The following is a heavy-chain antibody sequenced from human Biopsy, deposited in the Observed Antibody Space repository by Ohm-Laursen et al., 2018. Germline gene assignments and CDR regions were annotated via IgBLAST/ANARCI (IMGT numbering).Heavy chain of an antibody. CDR2: VNPNNGDK. CDR3: ARGPLGPLLEWLLFQTSIDV. CDR1: GYTFSDYI. D-gene: IGHD3-3*01. V-gene: IGHV1-2*07. J-gene: IGHJ6*02. Sequence: ASVKVSCKASGYTFSDYILNWVRQAPGQGLEWMGWVNPNNGDKKFAPDFQGRLTMTRDKSISTACMELIRLRSDDTAVYYCARGPLGPLLEWLLFQTSIDVWGQGTTVTVSS.